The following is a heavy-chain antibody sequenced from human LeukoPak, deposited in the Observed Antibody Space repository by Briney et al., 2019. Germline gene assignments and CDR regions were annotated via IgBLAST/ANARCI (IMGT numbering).Heavy chain of an antibody. Sequence: GGSLRLSCAASGFTFSSYSMMWVRQAPGKGLEWVSYISSSSTTIHYADSVKGRFTISRDNAKNSVYLQMNSLRAEDTAVYYCARDFGRYYFDYWGQGTLVTVSS. CDR2: ISSSSTTI. CDR1: GFTFSSYS. V-gene: IGHV3-48*01. D-gene: IGHD3-10*01. CDR3: ARDFGRYYFDY. J-gene: IGHJ4*02.